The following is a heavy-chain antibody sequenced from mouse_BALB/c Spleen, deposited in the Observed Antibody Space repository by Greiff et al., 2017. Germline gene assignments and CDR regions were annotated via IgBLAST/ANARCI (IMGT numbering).Heavy chain of an antibody. Sequence: DVKLVESGGGLVQPGGSRKLSCAASGFTFSSFGMHWVRQAPEKGLEWVAYISSGSSTIYYADTVKGRFTISRDNPKITLFLQMTSLRSEDTAMYYCARDRYDDYFDYWGQGTTLTVSS. J-gene: IGHJ2*01. CDR2: ISSGSSTI. CDR3: ARDRYDDYFDY. CDR1: GFTFSSFG. V-gene: IGHV5-17*02. D-gene: IGHD2-14*01.